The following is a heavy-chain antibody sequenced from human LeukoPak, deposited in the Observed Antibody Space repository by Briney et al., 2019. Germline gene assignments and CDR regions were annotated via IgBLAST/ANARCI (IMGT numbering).Heavy chain of an antibody. D-gene: IGHD5-18*01. J-gene: IGHJ4*02. CDR1: GYSFTNYW. Sequence: GESLKISCKGSGYSFTNYWIGWVRQMPGKGLEWMGITYPADSDTRYSPSFQGQVTISADKSISTAYLQWSSLRASDTAMYYCGRGYNYGFFDYWGQGTLVTVSS. V-gene: IGHV5-51*01. CDR2: TYPADSDT. CDR3: GRGYNYGFFDY.